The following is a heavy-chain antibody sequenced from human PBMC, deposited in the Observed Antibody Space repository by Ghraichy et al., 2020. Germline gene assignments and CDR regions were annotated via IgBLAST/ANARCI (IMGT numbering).Heavy chain of an antibody. CDR2: IIPIFGTA. V-gene: IGHV1-69*13. D-gene: IGHD6-19*01. J-gene: IGHJ4*02. CDR1: GGTFSSYA. CDR3: ARGRGWNGDFGY. Sequence: SVKVSCKASGGTFSSYAISWVRQAPGQGLEWMGGIIPIFGTANYAQKFQGRVTITADESTSTAYMELSSLRSEDTAGYYWARGRGWNGDFGYWGQGTLVTVSS.